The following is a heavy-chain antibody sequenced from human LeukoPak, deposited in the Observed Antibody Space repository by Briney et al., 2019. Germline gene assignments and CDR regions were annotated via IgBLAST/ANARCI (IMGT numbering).Heavy chain of an antibody. D-gene: IGHD1-1*01. CDR3: ASNPPNTGDFYY. J-gene: IGHJ4*02. CDR1: GYTFTNLD. CDR2: MSPNSGDT. Sequence: ASVRVSCKTSGYTFTNLDINWLRQAPGQGLEWMGWMSPNSGDTGYAQKFQGRVSMTRDTSIRTAYMELGSLRTEDTAVYYCASNPPNTGDFYYWGLGSLVIVSS. V-gene: IGHV1-8*01.